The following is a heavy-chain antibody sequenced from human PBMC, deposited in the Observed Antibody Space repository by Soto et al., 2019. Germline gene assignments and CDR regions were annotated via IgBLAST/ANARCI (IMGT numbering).Heavy chain of an antibody. CDR2: ISGSGGST. D-gene: IGHD3-16*01. CDR3: AKDLRGGNGGYQWRAFDI. J-gene: IGHJ3*02. V-gene: IGHV3-23*01. Sequence: EVQLLESGGGLVQPGGSLRLSCAASGFTFSSYAMSWVRQAPGKGLEWVSAISGSGGSTYYVDSVKGRFTISRDNSKNTLYLQMNSLRAEDTAVYYCAKDLRGGNGGYQWRAFDIWRQGTMVTVSS. CDR1: GFTFSSYA.